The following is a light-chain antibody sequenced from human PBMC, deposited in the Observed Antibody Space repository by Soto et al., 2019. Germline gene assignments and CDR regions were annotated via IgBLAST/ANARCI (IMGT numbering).Light chain of an antibody. J-gene: IGKJ4*01. Sequence: DIVLTQSPGTLSLSPGEIATLSCRASQSVRNSYLTWYQQKPGQAPRLLIYGASSRATGIPDRFSGSGSGTDFTLTISRLEPEDFAVYYCQHYGTSPLTFGGGTKVEIK. CDR3: QHYGTSPLT. V-gene: IGKV3-20*01. CDR2: GAS. CDR1: QSVRNSY.